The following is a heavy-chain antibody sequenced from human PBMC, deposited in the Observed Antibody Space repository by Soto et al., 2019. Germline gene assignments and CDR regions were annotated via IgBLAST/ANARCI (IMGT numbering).Heavy chain of an antibody. Sequence: SETLSLTCAVYGGSFSGYYWSWIRQPPGKGLEWIGEINHSGSTNYNPSLKSRVTISVDTSKNQFSLKLRSVSADDTAVYFCARVSSFRGFAWLFAFDSGGQGALVTVSS. V-gene: IGHV4-34*01. CDR3: ARVSSFRGFAWLFAFDS. J-gene: IGHJ4*02. CDR2: INHSGST. CDR1: GGSFSGYY. D-gene: IGHD3-9*01.